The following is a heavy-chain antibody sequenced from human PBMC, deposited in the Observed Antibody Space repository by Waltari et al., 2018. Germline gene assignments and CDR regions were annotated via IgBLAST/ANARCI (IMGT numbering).Heavy chain of an antibody. CDR2: IIPTFQNV. CDR1: GGSFPPFD. J-gene: IGHJ4*02. Sequence: QVQLVQSGAEVKTPGSSVKVSGKAAGGSFPPFDRYWGRQAPGQGLERMGGIIPTFQNVVYEQEFQGRVSITADDYTGTAYMELTSLRFEDTAVYYCAGGTPLRFFVHWGQGTRVTVSS. CDR3: AGGTPLRFFVH. V-gene: IGHV1-69*01.